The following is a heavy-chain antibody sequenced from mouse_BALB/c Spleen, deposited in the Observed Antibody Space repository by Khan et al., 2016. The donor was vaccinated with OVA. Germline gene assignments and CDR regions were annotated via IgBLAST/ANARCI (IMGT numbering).Heavy chain of an antibody. CDR3: ARIKKIVATDIDY. J-gene: IGHJ2*01. D-gene: IGHD1-1*01. Sequence: QVQLQQSGAELVKAGASVKMSCKASGYTFTSYWMHWVKQRLGQGLEWFAETNPTNGRTYYNEKFKSKATLTVDTSSSTAYMLLSGPTFEESAVYYCARIKKIVATDIDYWSQGTTLTVSS. CDR1: GYTFTSYW. CDR2: TNPTNGRT. V-gene: IGHV1S81*02.